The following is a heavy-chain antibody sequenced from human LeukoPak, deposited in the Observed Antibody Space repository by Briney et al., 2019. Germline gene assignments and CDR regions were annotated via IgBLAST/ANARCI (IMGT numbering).Heavy chain of an antibody. Sequence: GGSLRLSCAASGFTFSSYEMNWVRQAPGKGLGWVSYISSSGSAIYFADSVKGRFTISRDNAKNLLYLQMNSLRAEDTAVYYCARDSSGILLHWGQGTLVTVSS. J-gene: IGHJ4*02. CDR3: ARDSSGILLH. CDR2: ISSSGSAI. D-gene: IGHD3-22*01. V-gene: IGHV3-48*03. CDR1: GFTFSSYE.